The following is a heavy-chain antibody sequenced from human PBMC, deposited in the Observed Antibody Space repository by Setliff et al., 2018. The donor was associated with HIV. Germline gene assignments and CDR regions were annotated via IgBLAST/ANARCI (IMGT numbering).Heavy chain of an antibody. V-gene: IGHV1-69*13. CDR3: ARGRNYDSSGYGDYYYYMDV. CDR1: GGTFSSYP. Sequence: SVKVSCKASGGTFSSYPISWVRQAPGQGLEWMGGIIPIFGTTHYAQKFQGRVTVTADESTSTTYMQLSSLRSDDTAVYYCARGRNYDSSGYGDYYYYMDVWGKGTTVTVSS. D-gene: IGHD3-22*01. CDR2: IIPIFGTT. J-gene: IGHJ6*03.